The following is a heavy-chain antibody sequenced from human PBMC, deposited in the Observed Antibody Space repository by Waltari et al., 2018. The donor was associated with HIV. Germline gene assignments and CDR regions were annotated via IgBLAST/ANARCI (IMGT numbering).Heavy chain of an antibody. J-gene: IGHJ3*02. CDR1: GFTFSSSA. Sequence: EVQLLESGGGLVQPGGSLRLSCAASGFTFSSSAMSWVRQAPGKGLEWVSAISGSGGNTWYADTVKGRFTISRDNSKNTLYLQMNSLRAEDTAVYYCAKDRSSGSPGTFDIWGQGTMVTVSS. D-gene: IGHD6-19*01. CDR3: AKDRSSGSPGTFDI. CDR2: ISGSGGNT. V-gene: IGHV3-23*01.